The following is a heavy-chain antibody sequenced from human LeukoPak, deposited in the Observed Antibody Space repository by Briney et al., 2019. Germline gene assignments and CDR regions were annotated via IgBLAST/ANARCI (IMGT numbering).Heavy chain of an antibody. CDR1: DYPISSGYF. D-gene: IGHD2/OR15-2a*01. J-gene: IGHJ4*02. CDR3: AREHCAGGYCYFLDY. Sequence: SETLSLTCSVSDYPISSGYFWGWIRQPPGKGLEWIATMSHSGSTYFNPSLKSRVIVSIDASKNQFSLNLTSVTAADTAVYYCAREHCAGGYCYFLDYWGQGTLVTVSS. V-gene: IGHV4-38-2*02. CDR2: MSHSGST.